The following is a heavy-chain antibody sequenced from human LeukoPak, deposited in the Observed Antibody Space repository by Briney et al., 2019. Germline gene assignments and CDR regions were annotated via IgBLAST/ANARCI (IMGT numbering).Heavy chain of an antibody. CDR2: INHSGST. J-gene: IGHJ5*02. Sequence: SETLSLTCAVYGGSFSGYYWSWIRQPPGKGLEWIGEINHSGSTYYNPSLKSRVTISVDTSKNQFSLKLSSVTAADTAVYYCARHGHRYYDILTGPLNWFDPWGQGTLVTVSS. CDR3: ARHGHRYYDILTGPLNWFDP. CDR1: GGSFSGYY. V-gene: IGHV4-34*01. D-gene: IGHD3-9*01.